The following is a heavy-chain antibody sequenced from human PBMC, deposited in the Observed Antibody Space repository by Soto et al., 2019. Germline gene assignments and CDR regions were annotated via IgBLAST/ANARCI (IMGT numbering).Heavy chain of an antibody. J-gene: IGHJ3*02. CDR3: ARGEVTTMIVVGGDAFDI. Sequence: QVQLQESGPGLVKPSQTLSLTCTVSGGSISSDDYYWSWIRQPPGKGLEWIGYIYYSGSTYYNPSLKSRVTISVDTSKNQFSLKLSSVTAADTAVYYCARGEVTTMIVVGGDAFDIWGQGTMVTVSS. V-gene: IGHV4-30-4*01. CDR2: IYYSGST. D-gene: IGHD3-22*01. CDR1: GGSISSDDYY.